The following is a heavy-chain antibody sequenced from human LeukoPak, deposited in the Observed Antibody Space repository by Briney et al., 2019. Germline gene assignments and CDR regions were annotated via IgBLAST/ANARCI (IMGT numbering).Heavy chain of an antibody. CDR1: GFTFSSHW. CDR3: SRDQYDSGVGGD. V-gene: IGHV3-74*01. Sequence: PGGSLRLSCAASGFTFSSHWMHWVRQAPGKGLVWVSRINSDGCSTSYADSVKGRFTISRDNAKNTLYLQMNSLRAGDTAVYYCSRDQYDSGVGGDWGQGTLVTVSS. CDR2: INSDGCST. D-gene: IGHD3-22*01. J-gene: IGHJ4*02.